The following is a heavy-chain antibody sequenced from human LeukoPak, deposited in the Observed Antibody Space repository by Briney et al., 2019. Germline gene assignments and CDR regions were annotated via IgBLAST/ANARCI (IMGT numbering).Heavy chain of an antibody. CDR3: ARGPSTYYYDSSGYYGDYYYYYMDV. Sequence: AASVKVSCKASGGTFSSYAISWVRQAPGQGLEWMGGIIPIFGTANYAQKFQGRVTITTDESTSTAYMELSSLRSEDTAVYYCARGPSTYYYDSSGYYGDYYYYYMDVWGKGTTVTVSS. V-gene: IGHV1-69*05. D-gene: IGHD3-22*01. CDR2: IIPIFGTA. J-gene: IGHJ6*03. CDR1: GGTFSSYA.